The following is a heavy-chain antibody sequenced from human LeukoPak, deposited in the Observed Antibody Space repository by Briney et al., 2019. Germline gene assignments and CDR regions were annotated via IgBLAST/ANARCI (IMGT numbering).Heavy chain of an antibody. CDR2: ISYDGNNK. Sequence: GGSLRLSCAASGFTFSSYAMHWVRQAPGKGLEWVAVISYDGNNKYYADSVKGRFTISRDNSKNTLYLQMNSLRVEDTAVYYCARDHGSSGWYETVDYWGQGTLVTVSS. CDR1: GFTFSSYA. CDR3: ARDHGSSGWYETVDY. V-gene: IGHV3-30-3*01. J-gene: IGHJ4*02. D-gene: IGHD6-19*01.